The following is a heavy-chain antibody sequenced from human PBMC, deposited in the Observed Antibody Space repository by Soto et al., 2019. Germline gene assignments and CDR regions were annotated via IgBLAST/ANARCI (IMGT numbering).Heavy chain of an antibody. CDR2: IIPIFGTA. J-gene: IGHJ6*02. CDR1: GGTFSSYA. V-gene: IGHV1-69*01. Sequence: QVQLVQSGAEVKKPGSSVKVSCKASGGTFSSYAISWVRQAPGQGLEWMGGIIPIFGTAHYAQKFQGRVTITADESTSTAYMELRSLRSEDTAVYYCARARGGRLVSDYYYGMDVWGQGTTVTVSS. CDR3: ARARGGRLVSDYYYGMDV. D-gene: IGHD2-21*02.